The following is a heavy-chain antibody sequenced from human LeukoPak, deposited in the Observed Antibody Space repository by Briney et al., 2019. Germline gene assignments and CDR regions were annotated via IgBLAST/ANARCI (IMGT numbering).Heavy chain of an antibody. D-gene: IGHD3-22*01. V-gene: IGHV1-18*01. CDR2: ISAYNGNK. CDR1: RWTLTNYG. Sequence: SVNDSRKATRWTLTNYGMSWLRQARGQGVEWMGWISAYNGNKNYAQKLQGRVTITPNTSTSTAYMELRSLRSDYTAVYYCARAAHMTMIVRWFDPWGQGTLVTVSS. CDR3: ARAAHMTMIVRWFDP. J-gene: IGHJ5*02.